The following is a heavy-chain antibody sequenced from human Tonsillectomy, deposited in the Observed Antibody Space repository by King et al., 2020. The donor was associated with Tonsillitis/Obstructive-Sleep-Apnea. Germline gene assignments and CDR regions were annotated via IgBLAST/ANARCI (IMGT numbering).Heavy chain of an antibody. CDR1: GFIFTDAW. D-gene: IGHD2-2*01. Sequence: VQLVESGGGLVKPGGSLRLSCAASGFIFTDAWMSWVRQAPGKGLEWVGRIKSKIDTGTADHAAPVKGRFTISRDDSKNTMYLQMNSLKSEEQGMYYCTTWILCSGTSCSGCAFDIWGQGTMVTVSS. J-gene: IGHJ3*02. CDR3: TTWILCSGTSCSGCAFDI. V-gene: IGHV3-15*01. CDR2: IKSKIDTGTA.